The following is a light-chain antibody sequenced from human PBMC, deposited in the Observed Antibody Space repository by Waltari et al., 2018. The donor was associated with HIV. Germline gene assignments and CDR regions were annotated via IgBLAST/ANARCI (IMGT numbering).Light chain of an antibody. J-gene: IGKJ2*01. CDR1: QSITYF. CDR3: QQSDSFPYT. V-gene: IGKV1-39*01. Sequence: DTQMAQYPSPLSSSVGDTVVISCRASQSITYFLNWYQLKPGKAPALLISGASSLQSGVPSRFVGSGSGTDFTLTIKNLQPGDFATYFCQQSDSFPYTFGPGTKLDI. CDR2: GAS.